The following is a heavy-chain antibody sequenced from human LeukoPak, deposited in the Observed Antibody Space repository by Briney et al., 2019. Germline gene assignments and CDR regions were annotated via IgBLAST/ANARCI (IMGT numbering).Heavy chain of an antibody. CDR2: IYHSGST. V-gene: IGHV4-38-2*02. Sequence: SETLSLTCTVSGYSISSGYYWGWIRQPPGKGLEWIGSIYHSGSTYYNPSLKSRVTILVDTSKNHFSLKLSSVNAADTAVYYCARYGSGSYSHFDPWGQGTLVTVSS. D-gene: IGHD3-10*01. CDR1: GYSISSGYY. CDR3: ARYGSGSYSHFDP. J-gene: IGHJ5*02.